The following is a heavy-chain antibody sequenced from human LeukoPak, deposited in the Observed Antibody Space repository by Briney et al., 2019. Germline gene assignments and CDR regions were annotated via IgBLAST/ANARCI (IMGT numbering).Heavy chain of an antibody. CDR2: MNPNSGNT. Sequence: ASVKVSCTASGYTFTSYDINWVRQATGQGLEWMGWMNPNSGNTGYAQKFQGRVTMTRNTSISAAYMELSSLRSEDTAVYYCARRRRTGYYFYYYGMDVWGQGTTVTVSS. CDR1: GYTFTSYD. CDR3: ARRRRTGYYFYYYGMDV. V-gene: IGHV1-8*01. D-gene: IGHD3/OR15-3a*01. J-gene: IGHJ6*02.